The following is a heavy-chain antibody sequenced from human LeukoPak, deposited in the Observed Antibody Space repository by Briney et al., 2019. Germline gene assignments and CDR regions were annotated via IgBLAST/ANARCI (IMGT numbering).Heavy chain of an antibody. D-gene: IGHD5-18*01. CDR1: GFTFSVFE. Sequence: PGGSLRLSCAASGFTFSVFEMNWVRQAPGKGLEWVSYISSTGSWTYYADSVKGRFPISRDNAKNSLYLQMNSLRAEDTAVYFCARQQQQLWYDWGQGTLVTVSS. J-gene: IGHJ4*02. CDR3: ARQQQQLWYD. V-gene: IGHV3-48*03. CDR2: ISSTGSWT.